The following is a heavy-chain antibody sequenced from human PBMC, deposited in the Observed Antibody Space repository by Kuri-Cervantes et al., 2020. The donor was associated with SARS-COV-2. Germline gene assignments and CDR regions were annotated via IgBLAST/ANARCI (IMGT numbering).Heavy chain of an antibody. J-gene: IGHJ3*02. Sequence: ASVKVSCKASGYTFTSYGVSWVRQAPGQGLEWMGWISAYNGNTNYAQKLQGRVTITADKSTSTAYMELSSLRSEDTAVYYCARLGTRGYSYGYPLGAFDIWGQGTMVTVSS. CDR3: ARLGTRGYSYGYPLGAFDI. D-gene: IGHD5-18*01. V-gene: IGHV1-18*01. CDR1: GYTFTSYG. CDR2: ISAYNGNT.